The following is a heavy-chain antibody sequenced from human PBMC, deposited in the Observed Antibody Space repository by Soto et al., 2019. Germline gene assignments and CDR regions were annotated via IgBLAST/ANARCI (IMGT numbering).Heavy chain of an antibody. Sequence: PGGSLRLSCAASGFTFSNYGMHWVRQAPGKGLEWVAVISYDGSNKYYADSVKGRFTISRDNSKNTLYLQMNSLRAEDTAVYYCAKTSSEYYDSSGYDYWGQGTLVTVSS. CDR3: AKTSSEYYDSSGYDY. CDR2: ISYDGSNK. J-gene: IGHJ4*02. V-gene: IGHV3-30*18. CDR1: GFTFSNYG. D-gene: IGHD3-22*01.